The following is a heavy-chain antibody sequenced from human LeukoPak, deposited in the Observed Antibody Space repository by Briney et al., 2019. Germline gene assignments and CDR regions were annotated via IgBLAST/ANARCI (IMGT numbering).Heavy chain of an antibody. CDR2: IWYDGSNK. V-gene: IGHV3-33*06. J-gene: IGHJ5*02. D-gene: IGHD5/OR15-5a*01. CDR1: GFTFSSYG. Sequence: GGSLRLSCAASGFTFSSYGMHWVRQAPGKGLEWVAVIWYDGSNKYYADSVKGRFTISRDNSKNTLHLQMNSLRAEDTALYYCTKDSVSLPTGWFDPWGQGTLVTVSS. CDR3: TKDSVSLPTGWFDP.